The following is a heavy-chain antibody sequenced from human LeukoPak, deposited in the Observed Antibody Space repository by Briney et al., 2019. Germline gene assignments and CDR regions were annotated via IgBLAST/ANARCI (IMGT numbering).Heavy chain of an antibody. J-gene: IGHJ4*02. CDR2: MNPNSGNT. Sequence: GASVKDSCKASGYTFTSYDINWVRQATAQGLEWMGWMNPNSGNTGYAQKFQGRVTMTRNTSISTAYIELSSLRSEDTAVYYCATDGAYCGGDCYRPLRYWGQGTLVTVSS. CDR1: GYTFTSYD. V-gene: IGHV1-8*01. CDR3: ATDGAYCGGDCYRPLRY. D-gene: IGHD2-21*02.